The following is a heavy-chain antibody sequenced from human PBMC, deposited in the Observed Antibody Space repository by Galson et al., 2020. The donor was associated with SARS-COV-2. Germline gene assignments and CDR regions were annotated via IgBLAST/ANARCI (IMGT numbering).Heavy chain of an antibody. CDR3: ARDRSSWYKDY. CDR1: GYSISSGYY. D-gene: IGHD6-13*01. J-gene: IGHJ4*02. Sequence: SQTLSLTCTVSGYSISSGYYWGWIWQPPGKGLEWIGSIYHSGSTYYNPSLKSRVTISVDTSKNQFSLKLSSVTAADTPVYYCARDRSSWYKDYWGQGTLVTVSS. CDR2: IYHSGST. V-gene: IGHV4-38-2*02.